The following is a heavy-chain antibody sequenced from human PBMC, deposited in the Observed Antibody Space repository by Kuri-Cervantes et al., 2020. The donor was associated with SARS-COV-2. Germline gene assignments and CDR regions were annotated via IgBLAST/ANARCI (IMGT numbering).Heavy chain of an antibody. CDR3: AKGGSGSYYYYYYGMDV. CDR1: GGTFSSYA. CDR2: IIPILGIA. D-gene: IGHD3-10*01. V-gene: IGHV1-69*10. Sequence: SVKVSCKASGGTFSSYAISWVRQAPGQGLEWMGGIIPILGIANYAQKFQGRVTITADKSTSTAYMELNSLRAEDTAVYYCAKGGSGSYYYYYYGMDVWGQGTTVTVSS. J-gene: IGHJ6*02.